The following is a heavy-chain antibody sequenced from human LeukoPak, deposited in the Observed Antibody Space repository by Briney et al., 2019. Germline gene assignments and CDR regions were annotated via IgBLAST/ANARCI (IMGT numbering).Heavy chain of an antibody. V-gene: IGHV1-46*01. CDR1: GYTFTSYY. J-gene: IGHJ4*02. CDR3: ARRHPGDGYNYWTGYYFDY. D-gene: IGHD5-24*01. CDR2: FNPSTDGT. Sequence: ASVKVSCEASGYTFTSYYIHWVRQAPGQGLEWMGIFNPSTDGTTYAQKFQGRVTMTRDTSTSTVYMELSSLRFEDTAVYYCARRHPGDGYNYWTGYYFDYWGQGTLVTVSS.